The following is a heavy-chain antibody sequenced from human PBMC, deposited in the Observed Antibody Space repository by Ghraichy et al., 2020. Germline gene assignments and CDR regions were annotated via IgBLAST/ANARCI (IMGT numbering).Heavy chain of an antibody. CDR1: GFTFSSYE. J-gene: IGHJ6*02. D-gene: IGHD6-13*01. Sequence: GGSLRLSCAASGFTFSSYEMNWVRQAPGKGLEWVSYISSSGSTIYYADSVKGRFTISRDNAKNSLYLQMNSLRAEDTAVYYCARDEQLVHSYYYGMDVWGQGTTVTVSS. CDR3: ARDEQLVHSYYYGMDV. V-gene: IGHV3-48*03. CDR2: ISSSGSTI.